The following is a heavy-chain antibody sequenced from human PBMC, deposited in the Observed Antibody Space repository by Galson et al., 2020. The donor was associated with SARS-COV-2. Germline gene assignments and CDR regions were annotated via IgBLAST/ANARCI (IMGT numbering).Heavy chain of an antibody. CDR1: GYSFTSYW. V-gene: IGHV5-10-1*01. Sequence: HGESLKLSCKGSGYSFTSYWISWVRQMPGKGLEWMGRIDPSDSYTNYSPSFQGHVTISADKSISTAYLQWSSLKASDTAMYYCARLWFGELSNPSAYYFYGMYVWGQGTTVTVSS. J-gene: IGHJ6*02. D-gene: IGHD3-10*01. CDR3: ARLWFGELSNPSAYYFYGMYV. CDR2: IDPSDSYT.